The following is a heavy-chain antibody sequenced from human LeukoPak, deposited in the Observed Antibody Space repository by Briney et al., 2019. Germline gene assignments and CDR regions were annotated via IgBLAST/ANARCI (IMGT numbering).Heavy chain of an antibody. CDR2: INPSGGST. J-gene: IGHJ4*02. D-gene: IGHD3-22*01. CDR1: GYTFTSYY. CDR3: ARGGPYYYDSSGYPADY. V-gene: IGHV1-46*01. Sequence: ASVKVSCKASGYTFTSYYMHWVRQAPGQGLEWMGIINPSGGSTSYAQKFQGRVTMTRDTSISTAYMELSRLRSDDTAVYYCARGGPYYYDSSGYPADYWGQGTLVTVSS.